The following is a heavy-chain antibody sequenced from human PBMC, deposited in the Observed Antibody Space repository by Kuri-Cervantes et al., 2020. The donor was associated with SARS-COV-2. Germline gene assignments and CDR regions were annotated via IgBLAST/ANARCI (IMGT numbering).Heavy chain of an antibody. V-gene: IGHV3-30-3*01. CDR3: ARGGDCSGGSCYSDFDY. D-gene: IGHD2-15*01. CDR2: ISYDGSNK. J-gene: IGHJ4*02. CDR1: GFTFSSYA. Sequence: GESLKISCAASGFTFSSYAMHWVRQAPGKGLEWVAVISYDGSNKYYADSVKGRFTISRDNSKNTLYLQMNSLRAEDTAVYYCARGGDCSGGSCYSDFDYWGQGTLVTVSS.